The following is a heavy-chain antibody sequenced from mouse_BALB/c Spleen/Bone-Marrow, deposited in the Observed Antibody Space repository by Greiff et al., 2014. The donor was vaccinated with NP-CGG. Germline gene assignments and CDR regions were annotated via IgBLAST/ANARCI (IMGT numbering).Heavy chain of an antibody. J-gene: IGHJ4*01. CDR1: GFNIKGYY. CDR2: IDPENGDT. V-gene: IGHV14-4*02. CDR3: SDGNFYALDY. Sequence: VQLQQPGAELVRSGASVKLSCTASGFNIKGYYIHWVKQRPEQGLEWIGWIDPENGDTEYAPKFQGKATMTADTSSNTAYLQLSSLTSVDTAVYYCSDGNFYALDYWGQGTSVTVSS. D-gene: IGHD2-1*01.